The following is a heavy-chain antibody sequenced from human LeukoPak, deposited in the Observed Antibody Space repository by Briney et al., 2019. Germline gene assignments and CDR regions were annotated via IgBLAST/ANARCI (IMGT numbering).Heavy chain of an antibody. Sequence: GGSLRLSCAASGFTFSSYSMNWVRQAPGKGLEWVSSISSSSSYIYYADSVKGRFTISRDNAKNSLYLQMNSLRAEDTAVYYCARAWTGYSYGDYWGQGTLVTVSS. CDR2: ISSSSSYI. D-gene: IGHD5-18*01. CDR1: GFTFSSYS. J-gene: IGHJ4*02. CDR3: ARAWTGYSYGDY. V-gene: IGHV3-21*04.